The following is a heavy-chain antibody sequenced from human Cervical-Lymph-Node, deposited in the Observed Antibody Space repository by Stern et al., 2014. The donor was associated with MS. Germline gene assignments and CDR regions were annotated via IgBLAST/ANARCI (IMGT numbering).Heavy chain of an antibody. Sequence: QVQLVQSGAEVKKPGASVKVSCKASGYTFTSYYMHWVRQAPGQGLEWMGIIKPSGGSTSYEQKFQGRGTMTKETSTSTVYMDLSSLRPEYTAVYSCASQSPIAVADYYGMDVWGQGTTVTVSS. V-gene: IGHV1-46*01. J-gene: IGHJ6*02. D-gene: IGHD6-19*01. CDR2: IKPSGGST. CDR1: GYTFTSYY. CDR3: ASQSPIAVADYYGMDV.